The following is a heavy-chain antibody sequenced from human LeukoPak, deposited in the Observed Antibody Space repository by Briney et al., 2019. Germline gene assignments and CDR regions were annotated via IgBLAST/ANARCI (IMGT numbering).Heavy chain of an antibody. V-gene: IGHV4-4*07. CDR3: ARDLGGYDLAFDY. CDR2: IYTSGST. D-gene: IGHD5-12*01. CDR1: GGSISSYH. Sequence: WETLSLTCTVSGGSISSYHWSWIRQPAGKGLEWIGRIYTSGSTNYNPSLTSRVTMSVDTSKNQFSLKLSSVTAADTAVYYCARDLGGYDLAFDYWGQGTLVTVSS. J-gene: IGHJ4*02.